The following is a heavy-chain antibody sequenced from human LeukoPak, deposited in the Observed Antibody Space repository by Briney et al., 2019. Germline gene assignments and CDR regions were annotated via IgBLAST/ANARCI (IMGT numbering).Heavy chain of an antibody. V-gene: IGHV6-1*01. Sequence: SQTLSLTCAISGDSVSSNSAAWNWIRQSPSRGLEWLGRTYYRSKWYNDYAVSVKSRITINPDTSKNQFSLQLNSVTPEDTAVYYCAMFYGSDWPDSNWLDPWGQGTLVTVSS. CDR1: GDSVSSNSAA. CDR3: AMFYGSDWPDSNWLDP. J-gene: IGHJ5*02. CDR2: TYYRSKWYN. D-gene: IGHD6-19*01.